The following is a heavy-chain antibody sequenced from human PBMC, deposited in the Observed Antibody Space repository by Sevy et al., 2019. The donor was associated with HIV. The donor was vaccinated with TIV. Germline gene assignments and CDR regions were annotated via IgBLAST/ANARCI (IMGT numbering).Heavy chain of an antibody. V-gene: IGHV3-33*06. CDR3: AKGLDTVALYFDY. CDR1: GFTFSSYG. CDR2: IWYDGSNK. D-gene: IGHD5-12*01. Sequence: GGSLRLSCAASGFTFSSYGMHWVRQAPGKGLEWVAVIWYDGSNKYYADSVKGRFTISRDNSKNTLYLQMNSLRAEDTAGYYCAKGLDTVALYFDYWGQGTLVTVSS. J-gene: IGHJ4*02.